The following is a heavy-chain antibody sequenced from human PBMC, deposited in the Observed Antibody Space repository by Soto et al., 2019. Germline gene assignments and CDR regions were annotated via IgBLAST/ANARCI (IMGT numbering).Heavy chain of an antibody. V-gene: IGHV4-59*08. CDR2: IYYSGST. CDR1: GGSISSYY. J-gene: IGHJ4*02. Sequence: QVQLQESGPGLVKPSETLSLTCTVSGGSISSYYWSWIRQPPGKGLEWIGYIYYSGSTNYNPSRKSRVTKAVDTSKNQFSLKLSSVTAADTAVYYCARRYGGSIDYWGQGTLVTVSS. D-gene: IGHD2-15*01. CDR3: ARRYGGSIDY.